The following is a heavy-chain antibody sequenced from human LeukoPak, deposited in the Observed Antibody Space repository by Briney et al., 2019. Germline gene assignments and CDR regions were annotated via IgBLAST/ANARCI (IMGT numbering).Heavy chain of an antibody. Sequence: GGSLRLSCAASGFTFSKYGMHWVRQAPGKGLEWLTFIQYDGNNKYYSDSVKGRFTISRDNSKNTLFLQMNSLRAEDTAVYYCAKDWAIVVVTAPIMDVWGKGTTVTISS. CDR1: GFTFSKYG. CDR2: IQYDGNNK. V-gene: IGHV3-30*02. D-gene: IGHD2-21*02. CDR3: AKDWAIVVVTAPIMDV. J-gene: IGHJ6*03.